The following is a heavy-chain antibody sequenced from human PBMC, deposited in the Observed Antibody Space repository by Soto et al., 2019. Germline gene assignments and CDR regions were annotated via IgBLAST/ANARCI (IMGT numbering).Heavy chain of an antibody. D-gene: IGHD6-13*01. Sequence: GWIKLARAASRVSFSSYAMSWVRKAPGKGLEWVSAISGSGGSTYYADSVKGRFTISRDNSKNTLYLQMNSLRAEDTAVYYCAKTSSSWALGPWGQGTLVTVS. CDR3: AKTSSSWALGP. J-gene: IGHJ5*02. V-gene: IGHV3-23*01. CDR1: RVSFSSYA. CDR2: ISGSGGST.